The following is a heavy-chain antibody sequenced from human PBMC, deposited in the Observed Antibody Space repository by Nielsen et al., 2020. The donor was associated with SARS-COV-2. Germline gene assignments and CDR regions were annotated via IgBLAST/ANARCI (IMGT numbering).Heavy chain of an antibody. CDR3: ARGNGWGSYFDY. V-gene: IGHV3-30-3*01. CDR2: ISYDGSDK. J-gene: IGHJ4*02. D-gene: IGHD7-27*01. Sequence: GESLKISCAASGFTFSSYGMHWVRQAPGKGLEWVAVISYDGSDKYYADSVKGRFTISRDNSKNTLYPQINSLRAEDTAVYYCARGNGWGSYFDYWGQGTLVTVSS. CDR1: GFTFSSYG.